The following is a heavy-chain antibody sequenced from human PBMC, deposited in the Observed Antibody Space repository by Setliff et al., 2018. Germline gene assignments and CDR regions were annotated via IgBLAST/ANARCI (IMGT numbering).Heavy chain of an antibody. D-gene: IGHD2-2*01. CDR2: INPGNGNT. CDR1: GYTFTDYA. CDR3: ARGPPDFVVVPAAAKFDY. J-gene: IGHJ4*02. Sequence: ASVKVSCKASGYTFTDYAMHWVRQAPGQRLEWMGWINPGNGNTKYSQKFQGRVTITRDTPTSTAYMELRSLRSDDTAVYYCARGPPDFVVVPAAAKFDYWGPGTLVTVSS. V-gene: IGHV1-3*01.